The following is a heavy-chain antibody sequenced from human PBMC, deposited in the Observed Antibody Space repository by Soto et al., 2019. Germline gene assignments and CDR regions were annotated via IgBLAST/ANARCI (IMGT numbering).Heavy chain of an antibody. V-gene: IGHV3-33*01. CDR2: IWYDGSNK. J-gene: IGHJ4*02. CDR3: ARDHSGSYPKSFDY. CDR1: GFTFSSYG. Sequence: QVQLVESGGGVVQPGRSLRLSCAASGFTFSSYGMHWVRQAPGKGLEWVAVIWYDGSNKYYADSVKGRFTISRDNSKNPLYLQMNSLRAEDTAVYYCARDHSGSYPKSFDYWGQGTLVTVSS. D-gene: IGHD1-26*01.